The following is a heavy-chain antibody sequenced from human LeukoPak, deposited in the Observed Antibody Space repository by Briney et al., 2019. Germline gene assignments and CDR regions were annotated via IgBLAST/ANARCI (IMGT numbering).Heavy chain of an antibody. CDR2: ISGSGGST. J-gene: IGHJ4*02. CDR1: GFTFSNYA. D-gene: IGHD3-22*01. Sequence: GGSLRLSCAASGFTFSNYAMSWVRQAPGKGLEWVSAISGSGGSTYYADSVKGRFTISRDNSKNTLYLQMNSLRAEDTAVYYCAKLPMYYYDSSGYYDYWGQGTLVTVSS. V-gene: IGHV3-23*01. CDR3: AKLPMYYYDSSGYYDY.